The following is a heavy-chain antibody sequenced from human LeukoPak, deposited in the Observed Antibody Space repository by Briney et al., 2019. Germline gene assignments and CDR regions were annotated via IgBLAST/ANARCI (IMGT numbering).Heavy chain of an antibody. CDR2: INPNSGGT. Sequence: ASVKVFCKASGYTLTSYYMHWVRQAPGQGLEWMGWINPNSGGTNYAQKFQGRVTMTRDTSISTAYMELSRLRSDDTAVYYCARVYGSGSYYAPNWFDPWGQGTLVTVSS. D-gene: IGHD3-10*01. V-gene: IGHV1-2*02. J-gene: IGHJ5*02. CDR1: GYTLTSYY. CDR3: ARVYGSGSYYAPNWFDP.